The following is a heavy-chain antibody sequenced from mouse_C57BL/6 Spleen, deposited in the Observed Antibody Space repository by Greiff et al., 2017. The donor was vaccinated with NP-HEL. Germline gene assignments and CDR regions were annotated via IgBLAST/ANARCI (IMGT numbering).Heavy chain of an antibody. CDR1: GFTFSSYA. D-gene: IGHD1-1*01. CDR2: ISDGGSYT. Sequence: EVQRVESGGGLVKPGGSLKLSCAASGFTFSSYAMSWVRQTPEKRLEWVATISDGGSYTYYPDNVKGRFTISRDNAKNNLYLQMSHLKSEDTAMYYCARGYYGINFDYWGQGTTLTVSS. J-gene: IGHJ2*01. CDR3: ARGYYGINFDY. V-gene: IGHV5-4*01.